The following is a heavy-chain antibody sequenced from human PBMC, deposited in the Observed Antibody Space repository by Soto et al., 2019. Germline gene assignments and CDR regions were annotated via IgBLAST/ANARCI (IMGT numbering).Heavy chain of an antibody. D-gene: IGHD6-19*01. Sequence: QVQLVESGGGVVQPGRSLRLSCAASGFTFSSYGMHWVRQAPGKGLEWVEVISYDGSNKYYADSVKGRFTISRDNSKNPLYLQSNGLRSEDTAVHYCATRSLAVTWYCDLCGRVTLVTVST. CDR3: ATRSLAVTWYCDL. J-gene: IGHJ2*01. CDR2: ISYDGSNK. V-gene: IGHV3-30*03. CDR1: GFTFSSYG.